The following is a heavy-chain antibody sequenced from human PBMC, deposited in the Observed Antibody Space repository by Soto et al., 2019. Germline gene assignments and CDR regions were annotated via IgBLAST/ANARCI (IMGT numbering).Heavy chain of an antibody. V-gene: IGHV1-2*02. D-gene: IGHD3-22*01. CDR2: INPNSGGT. CDR3: ARTSGRYYDSSGYLGF. Sequence: ASVKVSCKASGYTFTGYYMHWVRQAPGQGLEWMGWINPNSGGTNYAQKFQGRVTMTRDTSISTAYMELSRLRSDDTAVYYCARTSGRYYDSSGYLGFWGQGTLVTVSS. J-gene: IGHJ4*02. CDR1: GYTFTGYY.